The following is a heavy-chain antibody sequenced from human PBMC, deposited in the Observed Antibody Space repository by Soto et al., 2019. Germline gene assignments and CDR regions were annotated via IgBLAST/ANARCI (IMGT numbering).Heavy chain of an antibody. CDR1: GFTFGRHG. J-gene: IGHJ4*02. V-gene: IGHV3-33*01. Sequence: QVQLVESGGGVVQPGGSLRLSCAASGFTFGRHGMHWVRQAPGKGLEWVAVIGSDGRRDSYADSVKGRFTISRDNGQNTLYLQMNSLRAEDTAVYYCARDDHYGDNGLDYWGQGTLVTVSS. D-gene: IGHD4-17*01. CDR2: IGSDGRRD. CDR3: ARDDHYGDNGLDY.